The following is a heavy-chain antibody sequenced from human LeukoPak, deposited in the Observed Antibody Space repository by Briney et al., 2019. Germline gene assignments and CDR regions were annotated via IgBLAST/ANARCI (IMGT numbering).Heavy chain of an antibody. D-gene: IGHD4/OR15-4a*01. CDR3: ARGEGMVPYYYYMDV. J-gene: IGHJ6*03. Sequence: GASVKVSCKASGYTFTGYYMHWVRQAPGQGLEWMGRIIPIFGTANYAQKFQGRVTITTDESTGTAYMELSSLRSEDTAVYYCARGEGMVPYYYYMDVWGKGTTVTVSS. CDR1: GYTFTGYY. V-gene: IGHV1-69*05. CDR2: IIPIFGTA.